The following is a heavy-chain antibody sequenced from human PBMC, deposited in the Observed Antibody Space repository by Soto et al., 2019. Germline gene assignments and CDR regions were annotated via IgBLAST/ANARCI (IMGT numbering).Heavy chain of an antibody. CDR1: GYIFTGFY. D-gene: IGHD3-10*01. CDR3: ARDPPWGSGTALDYYFYGMDV. J-gene: IGHJ6*02. CDR2: INANSGDT. Sequence: ASVKVSCKASGYIFTGFYVHWVRQSPGQGLEWMGWINANSGDTFYAQKFQGRLTMTRDTSLSTVYMELNSLTFDDTAVYYCARDPPWGSGTALDYYFYGMDVWGQGTTVTVSS. V-gene: IGHV1-2*02.